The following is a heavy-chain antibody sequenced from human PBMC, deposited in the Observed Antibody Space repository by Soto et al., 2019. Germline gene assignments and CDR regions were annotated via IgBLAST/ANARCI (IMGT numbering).Heavy chain of an antibody. D-gene: IGHD3-10*01. CDR1: GYTFTSYG. CDR2: ISAYNGNT. CDR3: ASDFADRSSRLLWWPLWFDP. V-gene: IGHV1-18*04. Sequence: QVQLVQSGAEVKKPGASVKVSCKASGYTFTSYGISWVRQAPGQGLEWMGWISAYNGNTNYAQKLQGRVTMTTDTATSTAYMELRSLRSDDPAVYYCASDFADRSSRLLWWPLWFDPWGQGPLVTVSS. J-gene: IGHJ5*02.